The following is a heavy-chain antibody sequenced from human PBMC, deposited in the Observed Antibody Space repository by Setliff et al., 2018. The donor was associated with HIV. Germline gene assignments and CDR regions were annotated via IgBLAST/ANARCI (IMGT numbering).Heavy chain of an antibody. CDR1: GGSISSYY. J-gene: IGHJ4*02. V-gene: IGHV4-4*08. CDR2: IHTTGSP. CDR3: TRRDVTTGMDS. Sequence: SETLSLTCTVSGGSISSYYWSWIRQPPGKGLEWIGSIHTTGSPKNNPSLQSRVSISIDMAKSLFSLELSSVTAADTAVYYCTRRDVTTGMDSWGPGILVTVSS. D-gene: IGHD4-17*01.